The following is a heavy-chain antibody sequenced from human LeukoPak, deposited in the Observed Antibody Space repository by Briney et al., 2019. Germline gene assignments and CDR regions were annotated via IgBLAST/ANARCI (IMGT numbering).Heavy chain of an antibody. CDR2: ISASGVTI. Sequence: GGSLRLSCAASGFTFRNYYMTWIRQAPGKGLEWVSYISASGVTIYYGDSVRGRFTISRDNAKNSLYLDMNTLKAEDTAVYYCARDPPWEILSYFAYWGQGRLATLSS. CDR3: ARDPPWEILSYFAY. J-gene: IGHJ4*02. D-gene: IGHD1-26*01. V-gene: IGHV3-11*04. CDR1: GFTFRNYY.